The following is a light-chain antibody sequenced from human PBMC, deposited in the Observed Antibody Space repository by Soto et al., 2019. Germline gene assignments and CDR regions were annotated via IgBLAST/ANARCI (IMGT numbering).Light chain of an antibody. CDR1: QSVAGLF. V-gene: IGKV3-20*01. CDR2: GSS. Sequence: EIVLTQSPGTLSLSPGERATLSCRASQSVAGLFLAWYQQKPGQAPRLLIDGSSSMATGIPERFSGSRSGTDFTLVISRLEPEDFAVYYCQQYGTSPGFTFGPGTKVEIK. CDR3: QQYGTSPGFT. J-gene: IGKJ3*01.